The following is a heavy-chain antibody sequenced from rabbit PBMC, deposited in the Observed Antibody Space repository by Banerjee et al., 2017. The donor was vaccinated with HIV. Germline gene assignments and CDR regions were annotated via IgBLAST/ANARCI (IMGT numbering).Heavy chain of an antibody. J-gene: IGHJ4*01. V-gene: IGHV1S45*01. CDR1: GFSFSNKYV. D-gene: IGHD4-2*01. CDR3: ARDGAGDAGYGSLAL. CDR2: INTSSGNT. Sequence: QEQLEESGGDLVKPEGSLTLTCTASGFSFSNKYVMCWVRQAPGKGLEWIACINTSSGNTVYANWAKGRFTISKTSSTTVTLQMTSLTAADTATYFCARDGAGDAGYGSLALWGPGTLVTVS.